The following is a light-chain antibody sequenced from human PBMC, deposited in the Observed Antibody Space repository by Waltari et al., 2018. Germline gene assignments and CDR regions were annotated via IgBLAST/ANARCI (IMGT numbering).Light chain of an antibody. CDR1: QIISNNY. CDR3: QQFGGSPKYT. J-gene: IGKJ2*01. CDR2: GIS. V-gene: IGKV3-20*01. Sequence: EIMLTQSPGTLSLSPGVRATLSCRASQIISNNYLAWYQAKPGQAPRLLIYGISHRATGIPDRFSGGGSGTDFTLTISRLEPEDFAVYYCQQFGGSPKYTFGQGTKLEIK.